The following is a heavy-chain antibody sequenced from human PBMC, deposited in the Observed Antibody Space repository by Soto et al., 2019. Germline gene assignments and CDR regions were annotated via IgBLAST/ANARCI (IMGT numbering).Heavy chain of an antibody. J-gene: IGHJ4*02. CDR1: GYTFIDYY. CDR2: ISPKSGGT. D-gene: IGHD6-19*01. Sequence: QVQLVQSGAEVKKPGASVKVSCEASGYTFIDYYMHWVRQAPAQGVEWMGRISPKSGGTNYAQKFQGRVTMTWDTSLNTAYMELSSVMSEDTAVYYCARPQGYISDWYYFDLWGQGTLVTVSS. V-gene: IGHV1-2*02. CDR3: ARPQGYISDWYYFDL.